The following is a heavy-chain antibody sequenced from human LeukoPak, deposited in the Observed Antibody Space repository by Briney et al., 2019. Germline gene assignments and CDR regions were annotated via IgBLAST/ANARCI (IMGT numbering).Heavy chain of an antibody. J-gene: IGHJ5*02. V-gene: IGHV1-69*04. Sequence: GASVKVSCKASGCTFSSYAISWVRQAPGQGLEWMGRIIPILGIANYAQKFQGRVTITADKSTSTAYMELSSLRSEDTAVYYCARGTPCGGGSCSVYNWFDPWGQGTLVTVSS. CDR1: GCTFSSYA. CDR2: IIPILGIA. D-gene: IGHD2-15*01. CDR3: ARGTPCGGGSCSVYNWFDP.